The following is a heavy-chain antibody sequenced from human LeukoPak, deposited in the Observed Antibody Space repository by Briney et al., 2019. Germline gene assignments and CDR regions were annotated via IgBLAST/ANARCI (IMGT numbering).Heavy chain of an antibody. CDR3: ARSYTHYDFWSGYTYQNYFDP. D-gene: IGHD3-3*01. CDR2: XSGXXXST. V-gene: IGHV3-23*01. J-gene: IGHJ5*02. Sequence: XXWVRXXXXXXXXXXXXXSGXXXSTYYADSVKGRFTISRDNSKNTVYLQMDSLRAEDTAVYYCARSYTHYDFWSGYTYQNYFDPWGQGTLVTVSS.